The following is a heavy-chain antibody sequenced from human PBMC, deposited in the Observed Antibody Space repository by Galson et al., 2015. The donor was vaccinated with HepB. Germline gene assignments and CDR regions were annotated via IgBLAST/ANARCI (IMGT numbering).Heavy chain of an antibody. CDR2: IYPGDSDT. CDR1: GYSFTSYW. Sequence: QSGAEVKKPGESLKISCKGSGYSFTSYWIGWVRQMPGKGLEWMGIIYPGDSDTRYSPSFQGQVTISADKSISTAYLQWSSLKASDTAMYYCARGPYCGGDCYSPFDYWGQGTLVTVSS. CDR3: ARGPYCGGDCYSPFDY. V-gene: IGHV5-51*03. D-gene: IGHD2-21*01. J-gene: IGHJ4*02.